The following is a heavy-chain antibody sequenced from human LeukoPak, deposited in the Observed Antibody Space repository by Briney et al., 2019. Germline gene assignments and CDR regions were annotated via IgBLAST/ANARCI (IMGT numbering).Heavy chain of an antibody. V-gene: IGHV3-30*02. CDR2: IRNDGSNK. J-gene: IGHJ4*02. CDR3: AKDLTGSSWTLDY. Sequence: GGSLRLSCAASGFTFSSYGMHWVRQAPGKGLEWVAFIRNDGSNKYYADSVKGRFTISRDNSKNTLYLQMNSLRAEDTAVYYCAKDLTGSSWTLDYWGQATLVTVSS. D-gene: IGHD6-13*01. CDR1: GFTFSSYG.